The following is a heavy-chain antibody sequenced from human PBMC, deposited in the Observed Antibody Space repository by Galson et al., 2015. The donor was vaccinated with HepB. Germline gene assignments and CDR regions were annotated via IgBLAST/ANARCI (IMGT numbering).Heavy chain of an antibody. CDR3: ARGWGKYYYDISGYYDY. D-gene: IGHD3-22*01. CDR1: GDSISSYY. Sequence: ETLSLTCNVSGDSISSYYWSWIRQPPGKGLEWIGYIYYSGGTNYNPSLKSRVTISVDTSKNNFSLGLSSVTVADTAVYYCARGWGKYYYDISGYYDYWGQGTLVTVSS. J-gene: IGHJ4*02. CDR2: IYYSGGT. V-gene: IGHV4-59*01.